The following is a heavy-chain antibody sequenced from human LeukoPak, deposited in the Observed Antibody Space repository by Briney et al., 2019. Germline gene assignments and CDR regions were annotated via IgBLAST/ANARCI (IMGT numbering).Heavy chain of an antibody. CDR1: GFTFSDHY. D-gene: IGHD6-19*01. CDR3: ANSGYSSGYFGY. Sequence: GGSLRLSCAASGFTFSDHYMTWIRQAPGKGLEWISYINSGGRTTYYADSVKGRFTSSRDNAKNSLYLQMNSLRAEDTAVYYCANSGYSSGYFGYWGQGTLITVSS. J-gene: IGHJ4*02. CDR2: INSGGRTT. V-gene: IGHV3-11*04.